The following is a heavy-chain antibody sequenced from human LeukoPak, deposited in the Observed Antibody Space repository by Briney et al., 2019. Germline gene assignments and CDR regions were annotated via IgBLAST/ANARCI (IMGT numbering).Heavy chain of an antibody. CDR1: AYTFTSYD. Sequence: ASVKVSCTASAYTFTSYDINWVRQAPGQGLEWMGWMNPNSGNTGYAQEFQGRVTMTRNTSISTAYMELSSLRSEDTAVYYCARVRRYYYDSSGYSKNYFDYWGQGTLVTVSS. V-gene: IGHV1-8*01. CDR3: ARVRRYYYDSSGYSKNYFDY. D-gene: IGHD3-22*01. CDR2: MNPNSGNT. J-gene: IGHJ4*02.